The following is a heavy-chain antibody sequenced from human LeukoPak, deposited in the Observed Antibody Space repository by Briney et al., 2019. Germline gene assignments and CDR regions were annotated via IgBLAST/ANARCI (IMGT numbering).Heavy chain of an antibody. CDR2: IYTSGST. CDR3: ARGVGVTQWLVRGGWFDP. Sequence: PSETLSLTCTVSGGSISNSSYYWGWIRQPAGKGLEWIGRIYTSGSTNYNPSLKSRVTMSVDTSKNQFSLKLSSVTAADTAVYYCARGVGVTQWLVRGGWFDPWGQGTLVTVSS. D-gene: IGHD6-19*01. CDR1: GGSISNSSYY. V-gene: IGHV4-61*02. J-gene: IGHJ5*02.